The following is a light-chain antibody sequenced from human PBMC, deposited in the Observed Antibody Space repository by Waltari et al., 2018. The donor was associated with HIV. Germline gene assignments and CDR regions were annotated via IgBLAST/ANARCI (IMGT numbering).Light chain of an antibody. Sequence: QSVLTQPPSASGTPGQRVTISCSGSSSNIGSNTVNWYQQLPRTAPKLLMYSTNQRPSGVPDRFSGSKSGTSASLAINGLQSEDEADYYCAAWDDSLNGVVFGGGTKLTVL. CDR3: AAWDDSLNGVV. J-gene: IGLJ2*01. V-gene: IGLV1-44*01. CDR1: SSNIGSNT. CDR2: STN.